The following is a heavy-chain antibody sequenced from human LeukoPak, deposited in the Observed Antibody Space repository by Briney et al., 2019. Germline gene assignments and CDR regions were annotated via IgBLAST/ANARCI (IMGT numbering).Heavy chain of an antibody. V-gene: IGHV1-24*01. J-gene: IGHJ6*03. CDR3: ALNAYCSSNSCWGNYYYYCMDF. CDR1: GYTLTELS. Sequence: ASVKVSCKVSGYTLTELSMHWVRQAPGKGLEWMGGFDPEDGETIYAQKFQGRVTLTEDTSTDTAYMELSSLSSADTAMYYCALNAYCSSNSCWGNYYYYCMDFWGKGTTVTVSS. D-gene: IGHD2-2*01. CDR2: FDPEDGET.